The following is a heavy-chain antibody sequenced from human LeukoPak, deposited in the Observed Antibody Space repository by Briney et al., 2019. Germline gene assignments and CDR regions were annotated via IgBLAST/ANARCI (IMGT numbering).Heavy chain of an antibody. V-gene: IGHV3-48*04. CDR1: GFTLSSYS. CDR3: ARDDHYSYYYMDV. J-gene: IGHJ6*03. Sequence: GGSLRLSCAASGFTLSSYSMNWVRQAAGKGLEWVSYISISSSTIYYADSVQGRFTISSDNAENSLHLQMNSLGAEDTAVYYCARDDHYSYYYMDVWGKGTAVTVSS. CDR2: ISISSSTI.